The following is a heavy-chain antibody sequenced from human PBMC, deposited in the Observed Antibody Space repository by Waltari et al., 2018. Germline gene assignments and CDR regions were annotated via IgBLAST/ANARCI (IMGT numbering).Heavy chain of an antibody. Sequence: QVQLHESGPGLVKPSETRSLTCGVAGGPINTYYWNWIRQTPGKGLEWIGYVHYGGSTNYNPSLVGRVTISLDTSRNQFSLRLQSVTAADTAVYYCARGTAYYRPADVFEFWGQGTTVIVSS. J-gene: IGHJ3*01. CDR3: ARGTAYYRPADVFEF. V-gene: IGHV4-59*01. CDR1: GGPINTYY. CDR2: VHYGGST. D-gene: IGHD1-26*01.